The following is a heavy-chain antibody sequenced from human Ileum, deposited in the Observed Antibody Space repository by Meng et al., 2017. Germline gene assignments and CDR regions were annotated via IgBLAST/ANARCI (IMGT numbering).Heavy chain of an antibody. V-gene: IGHV4-34*10. CDR1: GGSISGYY. Sequence: QLQLQESGPGLVRPSETLSLTCTVSGGSISGYYWTWIRQPPGKGLEWIGEIHHSGSTNYNPSLKSRVTMSIDTSKIQFSLELSSVTAADAAVYYCARYGGSGSYWHFDPWGRGTLVTVSS. CDR2: IHHSGST. J-gene: IGHJ2*01. CDR3: ARYGGSGSYWHFDP. D-gene: IGHD3-10*01.